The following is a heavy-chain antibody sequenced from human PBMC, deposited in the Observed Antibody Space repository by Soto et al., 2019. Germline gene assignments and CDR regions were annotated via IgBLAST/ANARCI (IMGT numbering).Heavy chain of an antibody. J-gene: IGHJ6*02. D-gene: IGHD6-13*01. CDR2: IIGSGGNT. V-gene: IGHV3-23*01. CDR1: GFPLRTNG. Sequence: PGGSLRLSCEASGFPLRTNGMSWVRPAPGKGLEWVSGIIGSGGNTYYADSVKGRFTISRDNSKNTLYLQMNSLRAEDTAVYYCAVPQVYSKPSGHYYDGMDVWSQGTTVTVSS. CDR3: AVPQVYSKPSGHYYDGMDV.